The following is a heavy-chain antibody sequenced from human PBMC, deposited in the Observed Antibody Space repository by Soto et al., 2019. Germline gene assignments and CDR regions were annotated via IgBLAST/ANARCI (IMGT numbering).Heavy chain of an antibody. D-gene: IGHD3-22*01. CDR2: IWDDGSNK. CDR1: GFTFSSYG. CDR3: ARYRYYYDSSGYSDVDY. V-gene: IGHV3-33*01. J-gene: IGHJ4*02. Sequence: QVQLVESGGGVVQPGRSLRLSCAASGFTFSSYGMHWVRQAPGKGLEWVAVIWDDGSNKYYADSVKGRFTISRDNSKNTLYLQINSLRAEDTAVYYCARYRYYYDSSGYSDVDYWGQGTLVTVSS.